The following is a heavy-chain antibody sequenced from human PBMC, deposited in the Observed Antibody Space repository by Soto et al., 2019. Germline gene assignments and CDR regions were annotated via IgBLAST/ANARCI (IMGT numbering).Heavy chain of an antibody. CDR2: IIPIFGTA. J-gene: IGHJ6*02. V-gene: IGHV1-69*13. D-gene: IGHD2-2*01. Sequence: SVKVSCKASGGTFSSYAISWVRQAPGQGLEWMGGIIPIFGTANYAQKFQGRVTITADESTSTVYMELSSLRSEDTAVYYCASACSSTSCHYYYYGMDVWGQGTTVTVSS. CDR1: GGTFSSYA. CDR3: ASACSSTSCHYYYYGMDV.